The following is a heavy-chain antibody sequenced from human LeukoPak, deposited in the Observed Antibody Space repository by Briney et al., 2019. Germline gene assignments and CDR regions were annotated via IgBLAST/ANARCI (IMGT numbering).Heavy chain of an antibody. Sequence: GGSLRLSCAASGFALSSHWMTWVRQVPGRGPEWVANVNRDGSETYYLDSVMGRFTISKDNAKNSLYLQMNSLRAEDTALYHCARNNGMDVWGQGTTVIVSS. V-gene: IGHV3-7*03. CDR2: VNRDGSET. CDR3: ARNNGMDV. J-gene: IGHJ6*02. CDR1: GFALSSHW.